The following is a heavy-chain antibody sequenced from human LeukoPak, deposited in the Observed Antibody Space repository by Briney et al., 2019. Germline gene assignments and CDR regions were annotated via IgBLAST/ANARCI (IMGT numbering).Heavy chain of an antibody. CDR2: IHYSGAT. Sequence: SETLTLTCTVSGGSISYDYWSWIRQSPGKGLEWIGYIHYSGATNYSPSLKSRVTISVDTSKNQFSLKLSSVTAADTALYYCATLRGASTAVFDSWGQGALVTVSS. D-gene: IGHD2-21*02. CDR1: GGSISYDY. CDR3: ATLRGASTAVFDS. V-gene: IGHV4-59*08. J-gene: IGHJ4*02.